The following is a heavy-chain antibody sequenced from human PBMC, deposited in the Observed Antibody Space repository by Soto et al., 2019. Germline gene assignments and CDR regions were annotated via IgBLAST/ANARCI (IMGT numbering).Heavy chain of an antibody. CDR2: ISGSGGST. CDR1: GFTFSSYA. V-gene: IGHV3-23*01. CDR3: AKMIIAVDGTDPDY. J-gene: IGHJ4*02. D-gene: IGHD6-19*01. Sequence: GGSLRLSCAASGFTFSSYAMSWVRQAPGKGLEWVSAISGSGGSTYYADSVKGRFTISRDNSKNTLYLQMNSLRAEDTAVYYCAKMIIAVDGTDPDYWGQGTLVTVSS.